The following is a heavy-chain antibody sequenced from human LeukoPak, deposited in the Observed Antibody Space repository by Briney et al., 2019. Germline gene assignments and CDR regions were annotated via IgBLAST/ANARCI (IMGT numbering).Heavy chain of an antibody. CDR2: MNPNSGNT. CDR3: ARGGGCTTGSCSYKWFDPWWFDP. CDR1: GYTFTSYD. Sequence: GASVKVSCKASGYTFTSYDINWVRQAIGQGLEWVGWMNPNSGNTGYAQKFQGRVTMTRNTSINTAYMELSSLRSEDTAVYYCARGGGCTTGSCSYKWFDPWWFDPWGQGTLVTVSS. J-gene: IGHJ5*02. D-gene: IGHD2-8*01. V-gene: IGHV1-8*01.